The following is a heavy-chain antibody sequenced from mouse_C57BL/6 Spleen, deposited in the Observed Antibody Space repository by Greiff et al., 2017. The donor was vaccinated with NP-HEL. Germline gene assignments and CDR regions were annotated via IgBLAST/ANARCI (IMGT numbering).Heavy chain of an antibody. CDR2: ISSGSSTI. D-gene: IGHD1-1*01. Sequence: EVQGVESGGGLVKPGGSLKLSCAASGFTFSDYGMHWVRQAPEKGLEWVAYISSGSSTIYYADTVKGRFTISRDNAKTTLFLQMTSLRSEDTAMYYCARGPDYYGSSYEAMEYWGQGTSVTVSS. CDR3: ARGPDYYGSSYEAMEY. CDR1: GFTFSDYG. J-gene: IGHJ4*01. V-gene: IGHV5-17*01.